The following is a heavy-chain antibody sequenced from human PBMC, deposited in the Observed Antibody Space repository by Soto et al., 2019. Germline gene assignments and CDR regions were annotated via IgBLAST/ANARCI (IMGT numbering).Heavy chain of an antibody. CDR3: ARVIGEWLRQYYYYYMDV. V-gene: IGHV3-74*01. J-gene: IGHJ6*03. Sequence: GGSLRLSCAASGFTFSSYWMHWVRQAPGKGLVWVSRINSDGSSTSYADSVKGRFTISRDNAKNTLYLQMNSLRAEDTAVYYCARVIGEWLRQYYYYYMDVWGKGTTVTVSS. D-gene: IGHD5-12*01. CDR2: INSDGSST. CDR1: GFTFSSYW.